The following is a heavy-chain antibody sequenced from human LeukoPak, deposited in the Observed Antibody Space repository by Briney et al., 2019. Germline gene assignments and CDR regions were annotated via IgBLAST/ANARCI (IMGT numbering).Heavy chain of an antibody. CDR1: GFTFSSYW. V-gene: IGHV3-74*01. Sequence: GGSLRPSCAASGFTFSSYWMHWVRQAPGKGLVWVSRINSDGSSTSYADSVKGRFTISRDNAKNTLYLQMNSLRAEDTAVYYCASDYGGNSYDYWGQGTLVTVSS. CDR3: ASDYGGNSYDY. CDR2: INSDGSST. J-gene: IGHJ4*02. D-gene: IGHD4-23*01.